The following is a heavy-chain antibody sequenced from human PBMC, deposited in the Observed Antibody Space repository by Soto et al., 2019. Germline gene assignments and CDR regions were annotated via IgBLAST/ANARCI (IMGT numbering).Heavy chain of an antibody. J-gene: IGHJ4*02. Sequence: GGSLRLSCVASGFTFNKHALAWVRQAPGKGLEWVSAISGSGSSTYDSDSVKGRFTISRDNSNNTLYLQMKSLRAEDTAIYYCARTPGVITVISDFDNWGQGTPVTV. D-gene: IGHD3-22*01. CDR1: GFTFNKHA. V-gene: IGHV3-23*01. CDR3: ARTPGVITVISDFDN. CDR2: ISGSGSST.